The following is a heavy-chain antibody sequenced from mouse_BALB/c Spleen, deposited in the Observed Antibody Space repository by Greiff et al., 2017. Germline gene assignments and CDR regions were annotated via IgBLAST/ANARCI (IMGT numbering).Heavy chain of an antibody. D-gene: IGHD2-4*01. J-gene: IGHJ3*01. CDR1: GYAFTSYN. CDR2: IDPYNGGT. V-gene: IGHV1S135*01. CDR3: TRYYYDYDVFAY. Sequence: VQLQQSGPELVKPGASVKVSCKASGYAFTSYNMYWVKQSHGKSLEWIGYIDPYNGGTSYNQKFKGKATLTVDKSSSTAYMHLNSLTSEDSAVDYCTRYYYDYDVFAYWGQGTLVTVSA.